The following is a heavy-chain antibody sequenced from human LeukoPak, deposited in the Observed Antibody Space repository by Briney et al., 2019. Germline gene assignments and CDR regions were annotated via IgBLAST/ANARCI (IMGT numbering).Heavy chain of an antibody. CDR2: LRYDGSNE. J-gene: IGHJ4*02. Sequence: GGSLRLSCAASGITFSSYALHWVRQAPGKGLGWVASLRYDGSNEYYADSVKGRFTISRDNSKNTLHLQMNNLRAEDMAVYYCAKEYSSGWYYFDYWGQGTLVTVSS. V-gene: IGHV3-30*02. CDR1: GITFSSYA. D-gene: IGHD6-19*01. CDR3: AKEYSSGWYYFDY.